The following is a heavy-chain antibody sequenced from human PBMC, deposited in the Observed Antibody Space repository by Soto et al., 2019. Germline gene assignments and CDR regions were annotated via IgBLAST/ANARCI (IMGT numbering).Heavy chain of an antibody. V-gene: IGHV1-3*01. CDR1: GYTFTRYT. Sequence: ASVKVSCKASGYTFTRYTMNWVRQAPGQRLEWMGWINPDNGSTKSSQKFQDRVIITRDTSASTAYMDLSSLRSEDTAVYYCARGIATGQLDPWGQGILVTVSS. CDR3: ARGIATGQLDP. J-gene: IGHJ5*02. CDR2: INPDNGST. D-gene: IGHD2-15*01.